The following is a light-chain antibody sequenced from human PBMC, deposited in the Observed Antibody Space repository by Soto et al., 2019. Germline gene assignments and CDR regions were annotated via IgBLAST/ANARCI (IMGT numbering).Light chain of an antibody. CDR2: DAS. CDR1: QDINKN. Sequence: DIEITQSPSTRSPCGIGRDTIRCQAIQDINKNLIWYQQKPGQAPKLLIYDASDLETGVPSRFSGSGSGTGFTFTISSLQPEDFATYYCQHYESLPLTFGQGTRLEIK. V-gene: IGKV1-33*01. J-gene: IGKJ5*01. CDR3: QHYESLPLT.